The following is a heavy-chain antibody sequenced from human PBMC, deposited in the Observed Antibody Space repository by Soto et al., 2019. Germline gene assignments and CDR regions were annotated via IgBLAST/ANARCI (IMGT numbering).Heavy chain of an antibody. CDR2: INTRGTTI. Sequence: PGGSLRLSCAACGFSFNDYYMGGILQAPGKGLEWVSYINTRGTTIYYADSVKGRFTISRDNAKKSLYLQMNNLRVEDTAVYYCASKPYCGDECYYNDWGHGILVTVSS. CDR3: ASKPYCGDECYYND. V-gene: IGHV3-11*01. CDR1: GFSFNDYY. J-gene: IGHJ4*01. D-gene: IGHD2-21*01.